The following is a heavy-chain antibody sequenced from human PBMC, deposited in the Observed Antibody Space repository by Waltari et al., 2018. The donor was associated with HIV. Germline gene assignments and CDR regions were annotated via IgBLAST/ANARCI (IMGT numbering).Heavy chain of an antibody. CDR3: VRGPNAWVGVDY. V-gene: IGHV3-74*01. J-gene: IGHJ4*02. CDR1: GFTFSRSW. D-gene: IGHD3-10*01. Sequence: EVQLVESGGGLVQPGGSLRLSCTASGFTFSRSWMHGVRQTPGKGLGWVARLNTDGSHTGYADSVRGRFTISRDNAKSTLYLQMNSLKVEDMAVYYCVRGPNAWVGVDYWGPGTLVTVSS. CDR2: LNTDGSHT.